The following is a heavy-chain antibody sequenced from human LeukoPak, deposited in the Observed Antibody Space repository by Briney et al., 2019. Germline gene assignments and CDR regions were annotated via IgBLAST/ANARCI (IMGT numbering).Heavy chain of an antibody. CDR1: GDSVASNSTA. D-gene: IGHD5-24*01. Sequence: SQALSLTCVISGDSVASNSTACNWIRQSPSRGLEWLGRTYYRSKWYNDYALSMKSRITINPDTSKNQFSLQLNSVTPEDTAVYYCARGGQGDGYSADEAFDFWGQGTMVTVS. CDR3: ARGGQGDGYSADEAFDF. J-gene: IGHJ3*01. CDR2: TYYRSKWYN. V-gene: IGHV6-1*01.